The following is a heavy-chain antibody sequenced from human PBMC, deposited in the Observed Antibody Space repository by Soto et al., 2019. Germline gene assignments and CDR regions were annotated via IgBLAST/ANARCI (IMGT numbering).Heavy chain of an antibody. V-gene: IGHV3-30*03. Sequence: VQLVESGGDVVQPGESLRLSCAASGFIFNTYSMHWVRQAPGKGLQWLAVISFDGVEKYYADSVKGRLTISRDNSRNTLYLQMHSLRAEDTAVYYCASDGLLGSFHPNYYRYDYIMDVWGQGTTVTVSS. CDR3: ASDGLLGSFHPNYYRYDYIMDV. CDR1: GFIFNTYS. D-gene: IGHD3-10*01. CDR2: ISFDGVEK. J-gene: IGHJ6*02.